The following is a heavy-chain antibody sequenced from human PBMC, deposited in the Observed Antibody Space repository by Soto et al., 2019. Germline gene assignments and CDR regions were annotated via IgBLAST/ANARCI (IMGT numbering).Heavy chain of an antibody. V-gene: IGHV3-11*06. CDR3: ARLRDSSGWKGFDP. D-gene: IGHD3-22*01. Sequence: QVQLVESGGGLVKPGGSLRLSCAASGFTFSDYYMSWIRQAPGKGLEWVSYISSSSSYTNYADSVKGRFTISRDNAKNSLYLQMNSLRAEDTAVYYCARLRDSSGWKGFDPWGQGTLVTVSS. J-gene: IGHJ5*02. CDR2: ISSSSSYT. CDR1: GFTFSDYY.